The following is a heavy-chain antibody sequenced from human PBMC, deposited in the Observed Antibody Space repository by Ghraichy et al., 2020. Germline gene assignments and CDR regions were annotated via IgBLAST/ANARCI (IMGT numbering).Heavy chain of an antibody. J-gene: IGHJ6*03. V-gene: IGHV3-23*01. CDR3: AKDRDYYYHYYMDV. CDR1: GFTFSSCA. Sequence: ETLSLTCAASGFTFSSCAMSWVRQAPGKGLEWVSAITGSGGSTYYADSVKGRFTISRDNSKNTLYLQMNSLRAEDTAAYYCAKDRDYYYHYYMDVWGKGTTVTVSS. CDR2: ITGSGGST.